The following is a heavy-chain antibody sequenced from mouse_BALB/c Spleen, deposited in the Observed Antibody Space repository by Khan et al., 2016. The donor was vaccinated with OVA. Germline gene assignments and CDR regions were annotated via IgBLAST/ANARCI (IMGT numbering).Heavy chain of an antibody. CDR1: GFSLTSYG. V-gene: IGHV2-9*02. Sequence: HVQLKESGPGLVAPSQSLSITCTFSGFSLTSYGVPLVRQPPGKGLEWLGVIWAGGSTNYHSALMSILSISKDSSKSQVFLKMHSQKTGDTAMYYCSRREDIWGQGTTLTVSS. D-gene: IGHD1-3*01. J-gene: IGHJ2*01. CDR3: SRREDI. CDR2: IWAGGST.